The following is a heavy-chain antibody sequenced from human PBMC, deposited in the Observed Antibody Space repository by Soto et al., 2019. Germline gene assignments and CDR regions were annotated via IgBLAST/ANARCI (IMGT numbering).Heavy chain of an antibody. CDR3: ARHVSEQWLVPIGWFDP. CDR2: IYYSGST. CDR1: GGSISSSSYY. Sequence: SETLSLTCTVSGGSISSSSYYWGWIRQPPGKGLEWIGSIYYSGSTYYNPSLKSRVTISVDTSKNQFSLKLSSVTAADTAVYYCARHVSEQWLVPIGWFDPWGQGTLVTVSS. V-gene: IGHV4-39*01. J-gene: IGHJ5*02. D-gene: IGHD6-19*01.